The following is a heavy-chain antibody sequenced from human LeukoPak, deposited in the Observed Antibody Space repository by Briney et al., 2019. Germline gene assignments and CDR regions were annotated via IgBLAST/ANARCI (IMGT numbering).Heavy chain of an antibody. CDR2: MNPNSGNT. CDR3: ARGYSGSGWYFFFDYYYYGMDV. CDR1: GYTFTSYD. J-gene: IGHJ6*02. D-gene: IGHD6-19*01. Sequence: GASVKVSCKAAGYTFTSYDINWARQATGQGLEWMGWMNPNSGNTGYAQKFQGRVTMTRNTSISTAYMELSSLRSEDTAVYYCARGYSGSGWYFFFDYYYYGMDVWGQGTTVTVSS. V-gene: IGHV1-8*01.